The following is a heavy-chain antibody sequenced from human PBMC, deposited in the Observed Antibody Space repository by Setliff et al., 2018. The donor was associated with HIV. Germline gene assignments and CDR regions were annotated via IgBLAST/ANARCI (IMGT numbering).Heavy chain of an antibody. CDR2: ISGSGDST. CDR3: ACHCQSPDAFGV. CDR1: GFTFSSYA. Sequence: GGSLRLSCAASGFTFSSYAMSWVRQAPGKGLEWVSAISGSGDSTYYADFVKGRFTISRDNSKNTLYLQVSSLSDEDTAVYYCACHCQSPDAFGVWGQGTMVTVSS. J-gene: IGHJ3*01. V-gene: IGHV3-23*01.